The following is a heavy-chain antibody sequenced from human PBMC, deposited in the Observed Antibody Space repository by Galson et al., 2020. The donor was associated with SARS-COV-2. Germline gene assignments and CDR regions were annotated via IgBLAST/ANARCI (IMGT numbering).Heavy chain of an antibody. CDR1: GGSFSGYY. D-gene: IGHD3-22*01. CDR2: INHSGNT. V-gene: IGHV4-34*01. CDR3: ARGVRAISMIVVVITPGSCYFDY. Sequence: SETLSLTCAVYGGSFSGYYWSWIRQPPGKGLEWIGEINHSGNTNYNPSLKSRVTISVDTSKNQFSLELSSVPVADTAVYYCARGVRAISMIVVVITPGSCYFDYWGQGTLVTVSS. J-gene: IGHJ4*02.